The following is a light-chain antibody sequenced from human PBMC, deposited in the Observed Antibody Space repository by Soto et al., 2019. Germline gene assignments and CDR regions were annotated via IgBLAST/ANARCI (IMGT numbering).Light chain of an antibody. Sequence: DIQMTQSPSSLYASIGDRVNITCQASQNITNNLSWYQQKPGKAPNLLIYHASKLAKGVTSRFSGSGSGTDFSFIITSLQREDLATYYCQQYYGLPPLTFGQGTRLEN. J-gene: IGKJ5*01. V-gene: IGKV1-33*01. CDR3: QQYYGLPPLT. CDR2: HAS. CDR1: QNITNN.